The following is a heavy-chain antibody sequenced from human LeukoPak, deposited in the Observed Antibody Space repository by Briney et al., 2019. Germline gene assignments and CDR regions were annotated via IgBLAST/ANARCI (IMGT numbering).Heavy chain of an antibody. CDR1: GFTFSDYE. Sequence: GGSLRLSCAVSGFTFSDYEMNWVRQAPGKGLEWVSYISSRSSTKYYADSVRGRFTVSRDNAKSSLYLQMNSLRAEDTALYYCAREMKDSSGSFLAHWGLGTLVTVSS. CDR3: AREMKDSSGSFLAH. V-gene: IGHV3-48*03. J-gene: IGHJ4*02. D-gene: IGHD3-22*01. CDR2: ISSRSSTK.